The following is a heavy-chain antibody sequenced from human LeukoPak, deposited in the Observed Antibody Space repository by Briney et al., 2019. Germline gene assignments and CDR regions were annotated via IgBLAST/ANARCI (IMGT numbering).Heavy chain of an antibody. V-gene: IGHV3-33*01. CDR2: LWSDGSRK. J-gene: IGHJ1*01. CDR3: ARDDDTCGRYSYFQH. D-gene: IGHD2-21*01. Sequence: GGSLRLSCAASGFTFSSYGMHWVRQAPGKGLEWVAVLWSDGSRKYYAESVKGRFTVSRDTSKNTLYLQMNSLRAEDTAVYYCARDDDTCGRYSYFQHWGQGTLVTVSS. CDR1: GFTFSSYG.